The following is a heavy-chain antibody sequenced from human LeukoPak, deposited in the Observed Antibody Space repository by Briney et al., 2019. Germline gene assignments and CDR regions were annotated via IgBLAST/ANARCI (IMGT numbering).Heavy chain of an antibody. CDR3: ARVGSGYSWFDP. J-gene: IGHJ5*02. CDR1: GGSISSSSHY. V-gene: IGHV4-39*07. Sequence: KPSETLFLTCTVSGGSISSSSHYWGWIRQPPGKGLEWIGSIYYSGSTYYNPSLKSRVTISVDTSKNQFSLRLSSVTAADTAVYYCARVGSGYSWFDPWGQGTLVTVSS. D-gene: IGHD3-9*01. CDR2: IYYSGST.